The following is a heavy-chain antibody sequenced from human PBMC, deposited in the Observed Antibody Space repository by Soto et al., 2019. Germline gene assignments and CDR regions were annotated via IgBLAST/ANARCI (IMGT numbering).Heavy chain of an antibody. D-gene: IGHD5-12*01. CDR3: ARDRGFSNWFDP. V-gene: IGHV4-59*01. CDR2: IYYSGSP. CDR1: GGSISNYY. Sequence: QVQLQESGPGLVTPSETLSLTCTVSGGSISNYYWNWIRQPPGKGLEWIGYIYYSGSPSYNPSFRSRVTISVDTSKNQFSLNLSSVTAADTAVYYCARDRGFSNWFDPWGQGTLVTVSS. J-gene: IGHJ5*02.